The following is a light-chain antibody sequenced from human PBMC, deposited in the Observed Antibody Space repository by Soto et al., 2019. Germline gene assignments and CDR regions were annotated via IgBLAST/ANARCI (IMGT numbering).Light chain of an antibody. CDR2: EVS. Sequence: QSALTQPASVSGSPGQSITISCTGTSSDVGGYNFVSWYQQHPGKAPKLMIFEVSHRPSGVSDRFSGSKSGNTASLTISGLQAEDEADYYCYSYAGRNIWVFGGGTKLTVL. CDR3: YSYAGRNIWV. CDR1: SSDVGGYNF. V-gene: IGLV2-14*03. J-gene: IGLJ3*02.